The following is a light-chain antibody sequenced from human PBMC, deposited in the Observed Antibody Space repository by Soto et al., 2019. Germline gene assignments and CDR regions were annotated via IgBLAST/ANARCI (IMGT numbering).Light chain of an antibody. CDR1: QSVGSK. J-gene: IGKJ4*01. CDR3: QQYNNWPLT. V-gene: IGKV3-15*01. Sequence: EIVITQSPDTLSVSPGERATLSCRASQSVGSKLAWYQQKPGQAPRLLIYGASTRATAIPARFSGSGSGTEFTLTISSLQSEDFALYYCQQYNNWPLTFGGGTKVDIK. CDR2: GAS.